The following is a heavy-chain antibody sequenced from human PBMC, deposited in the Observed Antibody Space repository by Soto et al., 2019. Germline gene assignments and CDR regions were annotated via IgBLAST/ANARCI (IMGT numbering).Heavy chain of an antibody. CDR3: ARDQGGAHYQLDS. CDR2: IIPIFGTA. V-gene: IGHV1-69*13. D-gene: IGHD1-26*01. J-gene: IGHJ1*01. Sequence: GASVKVSCKASGGTFSSYAISWVRQAPGQGLEWMGGIIPIFGTANYAQKFQGRVTITADESTSTAYMELSSLRSEDTAVYYFARDQGGAHYQLDSWGQGTLVPGSS. CDR1: GGTFSSYA.